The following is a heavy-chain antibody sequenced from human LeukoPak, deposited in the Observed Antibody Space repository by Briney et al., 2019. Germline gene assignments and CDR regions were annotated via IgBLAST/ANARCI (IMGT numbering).Heavy chain of an antibody. V-gene: IGHV3-13*01. CDR2: IGTAGDT. D-gene: IGHD2-8*01. CDR3: ARDNGGQYGEYYYYYYMDV. CDR1: GFTFSSYD. J-gene: IGHJ6*03. Sequence: PGGSLRLSCAASGFTFSSYDMHWVRQATGKGLEWVSAIGTAGDTYYPGSVKGRFTISRENAKNSLYLQMNSLRAEDTAVYYCARDNGGQYGEYYYYYYMDVWGKGTTVTVSS.